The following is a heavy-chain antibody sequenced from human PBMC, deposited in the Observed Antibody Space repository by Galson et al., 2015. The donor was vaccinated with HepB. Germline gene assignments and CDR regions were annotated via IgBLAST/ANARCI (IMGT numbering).Heavy chain of an antibody. CDR3: ARSYGDYVGACGY. V-gene: IGHV1-18*01. CDR1: AYTFTSYG. Sequence: SVKVSCKASAYTFTSYGISWVRQAPGQGLEWMGWISTYNGNTNYAQKFQGRVTMTTDTSTSTAYMDLRSLRSDDTAVYYCARSYGDYVGACGYWGQGTLVTVSS. D-gene: IGHD4-17*01. CDR2: ISTYNGNT. J-gene: IGHJ4*02.